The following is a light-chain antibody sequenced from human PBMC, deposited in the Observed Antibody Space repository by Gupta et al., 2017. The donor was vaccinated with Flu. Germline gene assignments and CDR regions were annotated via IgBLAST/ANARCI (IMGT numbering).Light chain of an antibody. Sequence: SPATLSVSPGDRVTLSCRASQGISINLARYQQKPGRAPRLLIYGAIHRAAGIPERYSGSGSGTEFTLTITSLQSEDFAVYFCEQYNTWPLFGPGTRVDIK. J-gene: IGKJ3*01. CDR2: GAI. CDR1: QGISIN. V-gene: IGKV3-15*01. CDR3: EQYNTWPL.